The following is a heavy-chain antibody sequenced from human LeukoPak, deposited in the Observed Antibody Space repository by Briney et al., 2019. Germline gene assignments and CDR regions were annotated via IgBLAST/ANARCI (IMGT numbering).Heavy chain of an antibody. Sequence: MPSETLSLTCAFYGESFSGYYWSWIRQPPGKGLEWIGEVNHSGSTNYNPSLKSRVTMSVDTSKNQFSLKLSSVTAADTAVYYCARDSNSCYDILTGYHYFDYWGQGTLVTVSS. V-gene: IGHV4-34*01. CDR1: GESFSGYY. CDR2: VNHSGST. CDR3: ARDSNSCYDILTGYHYFDY. D-gene: IGHD3-9*01. J-gene: IGHJ4*02.